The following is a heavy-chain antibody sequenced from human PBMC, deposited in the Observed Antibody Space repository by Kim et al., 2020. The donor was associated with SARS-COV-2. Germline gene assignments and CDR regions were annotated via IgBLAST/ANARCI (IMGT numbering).Heavy chain of an antibody. CDR3: AKRRYVDCYGMDV. CDR2: ISYDGSNE. Sequence: GGSLRLSCAASGFTFRSYGMHWVRQAPGKGLEWVALISYDGSNEYYADSVKGRFTISRDNSKNTLYLQMNSLRAEDTAVYYCAKRRYVDCYGMDVWGHGT. CDR1: GFTFRSYG. J-gene: IGHJ6*02. D-gene: IGHD3-9*01. V-gene: IGHV3-30*18.